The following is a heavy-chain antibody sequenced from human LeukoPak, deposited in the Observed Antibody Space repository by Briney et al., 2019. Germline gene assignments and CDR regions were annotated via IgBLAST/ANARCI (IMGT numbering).Heavy chain of an antibody. V-gene: IGHV4-34*01. J-gene: IGHJ4*02. CDR2: INHSGST. Sequence: PSETLSLTCAVYGGSFSGYYWSWIRQPPGKGLEWIGEINHSGSTNYNPSLKSRVTMSVDTSKNQFSLKLSSVTAADTAVYYCATGSGSSWFDYWGQGTLVTVSS. D-gene: IGHD6-13*01. CDR1: GGSFSGYY. CDR3: ATGSGSSWFDY.